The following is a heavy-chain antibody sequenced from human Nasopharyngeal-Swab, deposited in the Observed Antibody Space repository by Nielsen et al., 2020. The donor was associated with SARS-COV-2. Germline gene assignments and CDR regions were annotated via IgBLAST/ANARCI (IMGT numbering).Heavy chain of an antibody. Sequence: GESLKISRAASGFSCSIYAMSWVRQPPGKGLEWVSTISGSATNTYYADSVKGRFTISRDNSKNTLYLQMNSLRAEDTAVYYCAKGRGEYYENAFDMWGQGTMVTVSS. CDR2: ISGSATNT. J-gene: IGHJ3*02. CDR1: GFSCSIYA. D-gene: IGHD3-3*01. V-gene: IGHV3-23*01. CDR3: AKGRGEYYENAFDM.